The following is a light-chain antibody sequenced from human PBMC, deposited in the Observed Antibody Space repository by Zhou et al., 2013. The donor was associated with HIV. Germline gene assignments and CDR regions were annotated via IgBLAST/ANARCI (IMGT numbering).Light chain of an antibody. V-gene: IGKV1-39*01. Sequence: DIQMTQSPSSLSASVGDRVTITCRASQSISSYLNWYQQKPGKAPKLLIYAASSLQSGVPSRFSGSRSGTDFTLTISSLQSEDFANYYCQQSYTTPETFGGGTKVEIK. CDR3: QQSYTTPET. CDR1: QSISSY. J-gene: IGKJ4*01. CDR2: AAS.